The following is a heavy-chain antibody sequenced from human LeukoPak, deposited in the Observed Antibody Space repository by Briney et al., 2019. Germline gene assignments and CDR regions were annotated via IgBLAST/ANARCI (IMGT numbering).Heavy chain of an antibody. CDR3: ARAGPSSSWHQFDY. Sequence: PGGSLRLSCAASGFTFSSYEMNWVRQAPGKGLEWVSYISSSGSTIYYADSVKGRFTISRDNAKNTLYLQMNSLRADDTAVYYCARAGPSSSWHQFDYWGEGTTVTVSS. J-gene: IGHJ4*03. V-gene: IGHV3-48*03. CDR1: GFTFSSYE. CDR2: ISSSGSTI. D-gene: IGHD6-13*01.